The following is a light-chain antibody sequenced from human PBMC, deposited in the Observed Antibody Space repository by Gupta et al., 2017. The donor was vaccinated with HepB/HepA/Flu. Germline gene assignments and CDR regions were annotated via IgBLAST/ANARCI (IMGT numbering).Light chain of an antibody. Sequence: DIQMTQSPSSLSASVGDRVTITCQASQDISNYLNWYQHKPGKTPRLLIYDASNWETGVPSRFSGSGSGTDFTFTISSRQQEDIATYYCQQYENLPIFTFGHGTKVGIK. CDR3: QQYENLPIFT. CDR1: QDISNY. J-gene: IGKJ3*01. CDR2: DAS. V-gene: IGKV1-33*01.